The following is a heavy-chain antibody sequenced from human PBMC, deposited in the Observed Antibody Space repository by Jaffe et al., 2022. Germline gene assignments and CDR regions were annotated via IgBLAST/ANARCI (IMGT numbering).Heavy chain of an antibody. CDR3: ARDGSGSSGYGRFDY. D-gene: IGHD5-18*01. CDR1: GGSISGYY. CDR2: IYYSGST. V-gene: IGHV4-59*01. J-gene: IGHJ4*02. Sequence: QVQLQESGPGLVKPSETLSLTCTVSGGSISGYYWNWIRQPPGKGLEWIGYIYYSGSTNYNPSLKSRVTISVDTSKNQFSLKLKSVTAADTAVYYCARDGSGSSGYGRFDYWGQGTLVTVSS.